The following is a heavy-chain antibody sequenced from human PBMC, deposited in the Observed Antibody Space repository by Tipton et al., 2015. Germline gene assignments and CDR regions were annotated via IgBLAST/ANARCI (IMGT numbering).Heavy chain of an antibody. CDR1: GDSVSSDSAA. D-gene: IGHD3-16*01. CDR2: TYYRSKWYN. CDR3: ARDWFGGFLDY. Sequence: LRLSCGISGDSVSSDSAAWHWIRQSPSRGLEWLGRTYYRSKWYNDYAVSVKSRITINPDTSKNQFSLQLNSVTPEDTAVYYCARDWFGGFLDYWGQGTLVTVSS. V-gene: IGHV6-1*01. J-gene: IGHJ4*02.